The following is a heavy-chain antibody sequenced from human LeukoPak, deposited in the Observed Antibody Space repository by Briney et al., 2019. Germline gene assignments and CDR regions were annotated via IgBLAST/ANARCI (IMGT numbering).Heavy chain of an antibody. CDR1: GFTFSSYE. CDR2: ISSSGST. V-gene: IGHV3-23*01. D-gene: IGHD7-27*01. J-gene: IGHJ4*02. Sequence: GGSLRLSCAASGFTFSSYEMNWVRQAPGKGLEWVSYISSSGSTYYADSVKGRFTISRDNSKNTLYLQMNSLRAEDTAVYYCAKDKFWGYGDYFDYWGQGTLVTVSS. CDR3: AKDKFWGYGDYFDY.